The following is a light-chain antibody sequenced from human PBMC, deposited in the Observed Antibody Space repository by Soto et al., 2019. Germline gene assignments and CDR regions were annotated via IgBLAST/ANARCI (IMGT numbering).Light chain of an antibody. V-gene: IGKV3-15*01. CDR2: CAS. CDR1: QSVSSN. Sequence: EIDLTQSPCTLSLSPGRRATLACRASQSVSSNYLALYQPKPGQAPRXXIYCASTRATGIPARFSGSGSGAECTLTISSLQSEDSGIYDCLQDNYWPLSTFGQGTRLE. CDR3: LQDNYWPLST. J-gene: IGKJ5*01.